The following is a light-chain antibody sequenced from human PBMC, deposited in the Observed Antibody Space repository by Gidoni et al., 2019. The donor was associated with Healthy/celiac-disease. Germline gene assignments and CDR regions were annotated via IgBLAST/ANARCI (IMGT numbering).Light chain of an antibody. V-gene: IGLV1-47*01. CDR1: SSNIGTNY. CDR2: RND. J-gene: IGLJ2*01. CDR3: AAWDDSLSGRGV. Sequence: QSVLTQPPSASGTPGQRVTMSCFGSSSNIGTNYVYWYQQLPGTAPKLLIYRNDQRPSGVPDRFSGSKSGTSASLAISGLRSEDEADYYCAAWDDSLSGRGVFGGGTKLTVL.